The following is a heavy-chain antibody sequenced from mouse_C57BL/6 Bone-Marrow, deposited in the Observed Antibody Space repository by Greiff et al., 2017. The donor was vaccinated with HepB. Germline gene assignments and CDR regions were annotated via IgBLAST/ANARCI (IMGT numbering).Heavy chain of an antibody. Sequence: QVHVKQSGAELVRPGTSVKVSCKASGYAFTNYLIEWVKQRPGQGLEWIGVINPGSGGTNYNEKFKGKATLTADKSSSTAYMQLSSLTSEDSAVYYCATRGTTVVATNFDVWGTGTTVTVSS. CDR2: INPGSGGT. CDR3: ATRGTTVVATNFDV. V-gene: IGHV1-54*01. D-gene: IGHD1-1*01. J-gene: IGHJ1*03. CDR1: GYAFTNYL.